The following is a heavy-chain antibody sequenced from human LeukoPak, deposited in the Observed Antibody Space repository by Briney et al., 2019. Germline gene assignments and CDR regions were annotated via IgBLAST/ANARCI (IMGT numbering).Heavy chain of an antibody. CDR1: GYTFASYG. D-gene: IGHD6-19*01. V-gene: IGHV1-18*01. CDR2: ISAYNGNT. J-gene: IGHJ6*03. Sequence: ASVKVSCKASGYTFASYGISWVRQAPGQGLEWLGWISAYNGNTNYAQKLQGRVTMTTDTSTSTAYMELRSLRSDDTAVYYCAKQAVAGTTGYYYYYMDVWGKGTTVTVSS. CDR3: AKQAVAGTTGYYYYYMDV.